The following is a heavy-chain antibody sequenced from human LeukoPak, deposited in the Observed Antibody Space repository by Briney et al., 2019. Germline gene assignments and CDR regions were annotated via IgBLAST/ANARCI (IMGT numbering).Heavy chain of an antibody. CDR1: GGTFSDYS. J-gene: IGHJ4*02. Sequence: GASVTVSCKASGGTFSDYSISWERQAPGQGLEWMGRIIPILNVPNYAQKFEGRVTITADKSTSTAYMELSSLKSEDTAVYLCARDRPRARYFDYWGQGTLVTVSS. V-gene: IGHV1-69*04. CDR2: IIPILNVP. CDR3: ARDRPRARYFDY. D-gene: IGHD2-15*01.